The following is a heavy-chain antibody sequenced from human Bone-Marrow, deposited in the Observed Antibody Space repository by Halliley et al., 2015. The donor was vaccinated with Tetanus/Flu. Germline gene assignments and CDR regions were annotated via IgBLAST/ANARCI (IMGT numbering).Heavy chain of an antibody. CDR1: GFSFSTHD. CDR3: GREGDEYCVSSTCYSEGMDV. CDR2: ISYDGRNK. J-gene: IGHJ6*02. V-gene: IGHV3-33*01. Sequence: SLRLSCAASGFSFSTHDMQWVRQAPGKGLEWVAIISYDGRNKYYGDSVRGRFSISRDNSKNAVYLQMNSLRDEDTAVYYCGREGDEYCVSSTCYSEGMDVWGQGTTVTVSS. D-gene: IGHD2-2*01.